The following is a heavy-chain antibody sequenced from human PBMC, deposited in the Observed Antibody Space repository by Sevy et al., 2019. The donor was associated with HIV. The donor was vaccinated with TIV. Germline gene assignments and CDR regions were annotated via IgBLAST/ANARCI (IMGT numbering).Heavy chain of an antibody. Sequence: SLRLSCVTSGFTFDDHGMHWVREIPGKGLEWVSGVSWNGRSLGYADTVKGRFIISRDNAKKSVSLQMTSLRTEDTALYYCARDAGTGGSYMGYYFGMDVWDQGITVTVSS. CDR1: GFTFDDHG. CDR3: ARDAGTGGSYMGYYFGMDV. D-gene: IGHD3-10*01. J-gene: IGHJ6*02. CDR2: VSWNGRSL. V-gene: IGHV3-9*01.